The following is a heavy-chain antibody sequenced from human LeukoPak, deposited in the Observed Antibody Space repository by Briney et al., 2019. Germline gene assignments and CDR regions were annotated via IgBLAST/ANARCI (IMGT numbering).Heavy chain of an antibody. J-gene: IGHJ1*01. CDR3: ASDLAARPPSRYFQH. D-gene: IGHD2-15*01. CDR2: IWYDGSNK. V-gene: IGHV3-33*01. Sequence: GGSLRLSCAASGFTFSSYGMHWVRQAPGKGLEWVVVIWYDGSNKYYADSVKGRFTISRDNSKNTLYLQMNSLRAEDTAVYYCASDLAARPPSRYFQHWGQGTLVTVSS. CDR1: GFTFSSYG.